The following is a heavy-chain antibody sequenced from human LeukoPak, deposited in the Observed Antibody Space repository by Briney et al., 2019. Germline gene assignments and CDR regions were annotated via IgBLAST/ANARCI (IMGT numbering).Heavy chain of an antibody. CDR3: ARGTLYDLWSGSSFDP. J-gene: IGHJ5*02. V-gene: IGHV1-69*13. Sequence: RASVKVSCKASGGTFSSYAISWVRQAPGQGLEWMGGIIPIFGTANYAQKFQGRVTITADESTSTAYMELSSLRSEDTAVYYCARGTLYDLWSGSSFDPWGQGTLVTVSS. CDR2: IIPIFGTA. CDR1: GGTFSSYA. D-gene: IGHD3-3*01.